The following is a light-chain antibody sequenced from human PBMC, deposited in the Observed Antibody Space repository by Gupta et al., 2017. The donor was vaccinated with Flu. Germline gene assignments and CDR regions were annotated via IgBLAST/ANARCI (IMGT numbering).Light chain of an antibody. CDR1: STNVGSNA. Sequence: QSVLAPPPSASGAPGQRVTIHCSGSSTNVGSNAVHWYQQAPGTAPKLLIYDNNQRPAGFPDRYSGSKSGTSASLAISGLQSEDEADYYCAAWDDSLNGHYVFGTGTEVTVL. CDR3: AAWDDSLNGHYV. J-gene: IGLJ1*01. CDR2: DNN. V-gene: IGLV1-44*01.